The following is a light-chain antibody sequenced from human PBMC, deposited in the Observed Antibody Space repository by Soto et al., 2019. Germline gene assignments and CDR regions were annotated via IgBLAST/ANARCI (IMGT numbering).Light chain of an antibody. V-gene: IGLV1-47*01. J-gene: IGLJ1*01. Sequence: QSLLTQPPSASGTPGQGVTISCSGSTSNIGSDYVYGYQQLPGTAPKLLIYRNNQRPSGVPDRFSGSKSGTSASLAIIGLRSDDEADYFCATGDDSLNXFYVFGTGTKVXV. CDR3: ATGDDSLNXFYV. CDR2: RNN. CDR1: TSNIGSDY.